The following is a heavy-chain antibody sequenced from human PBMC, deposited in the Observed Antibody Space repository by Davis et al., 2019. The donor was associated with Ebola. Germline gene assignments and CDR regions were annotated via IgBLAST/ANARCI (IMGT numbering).Heavy chain of an antibody. D-gene: IGHD3-16*01. V-gene: IGHV3-7*03. J-gene: IGHJ3*02. CDR3: ARDLVFWSHRFGAFDI. CDR2: IKQDGSEK. CDR1: GFTFSTYW. Sequence: GESLKISCAASGFTFSTYWMTWVRQAPGKGLEWVANIKQDGSEKYYVDSVKGRFTISRDNAKNSLYLQVNSLRAEDTAVYYCARDLVFWSHRFGAFDIWGQGTMVTVSS.